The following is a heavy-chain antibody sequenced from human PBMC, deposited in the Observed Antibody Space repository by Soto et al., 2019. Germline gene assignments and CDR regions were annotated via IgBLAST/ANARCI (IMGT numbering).Heavy chain of an antibody. J-gene: IGHJ6*03. CDR1: GYTFTSSD. Sequence: SVKVSCKTSGYTFTSSDMNWVRQAPGRGLEWMGWMNTDSGHAESAQRFQGRVTMTRDTSTSTVHMELSSLTSDDTAVYYCAIGCPGGTGYYYYLSDARGTGTSVTVSS. CDR3: AIGCPGGTGYYYYLSDA. D-gene: IGHD3-16*01. V-gene: IGHV1-8*01. CDR2: MNTDSGHA.